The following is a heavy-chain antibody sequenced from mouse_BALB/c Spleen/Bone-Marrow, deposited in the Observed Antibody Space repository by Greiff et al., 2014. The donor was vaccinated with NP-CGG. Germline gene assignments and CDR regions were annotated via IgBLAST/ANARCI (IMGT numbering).Heavy chain of an antibody. CDR1: GFNIKDTY. CDR3: ARREYYAMDY. J-gene: IGHJ4*01. Sequence: EVQLQESGAELVKPGASVKLSCTASGFNIKDTYMHWVKQRPEQGLEWIGRIDPANGNTKYDPKFQGKATITADTSSNTAYLQLSSLTSEDTAVYYCARREYYAMDYWGQGTSVTVSS. V-gene: IGHV14-3*02. CDR2: IDPANGNT.